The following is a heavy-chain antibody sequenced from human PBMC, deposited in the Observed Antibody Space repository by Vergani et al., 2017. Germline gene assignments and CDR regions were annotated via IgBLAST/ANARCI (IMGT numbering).Heavy chain of an antibody. Sequence: QITLKESGPTLVKPTQPLPLPCTFSGFSLNTRGMRVPWIRQPPGKALEWLARIDWEDDKFYSTSLKTRLTISKDTSKHQVVLTITNMGPVDTATYYCARIWGSGYYYGAFDIWGQGTMVTVSS. CDR2: IDWEDDK. V-gene: IGHV2-70*04. D-gene: IGHD3-22*01. CDR1: GFSLNTRGMR. J-gene: IGHJ3*02. CDR3: ARIWGSGYYYGAFDI.